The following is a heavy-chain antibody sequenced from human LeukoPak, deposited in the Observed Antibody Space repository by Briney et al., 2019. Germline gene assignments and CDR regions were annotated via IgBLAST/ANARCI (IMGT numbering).Heavy chain of an antibody. D-gene: IGHD1-26*01. Sequence: GGSLRLSCAASGFTFSSYAMSWVRQAPGKGLEWVSGTSGGGGNTYYADSVKGRFIISRDNSRNTLYLQMSSLRAEDTAVYYCAKGGSFTRDPTDYWGQGTLVTVSS. CDR1: GFTFSSYA. CDR3: AKGGSFTRDPTDY. V-gene: IGHV3-23*01. CDR2: TSGGGGNT. J-gene: IGHJ4*02.